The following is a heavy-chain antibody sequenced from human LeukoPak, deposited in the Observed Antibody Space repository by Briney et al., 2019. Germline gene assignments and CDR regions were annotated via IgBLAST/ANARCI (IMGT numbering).Heavy chain of an antibody. CDR3: ARDGGGSHDTFDI. CDR1: GGSISSYY. D-gene: IGHD1-26*01. CDR2: IYYSGST. J-gene: IGHJ3*02. V-gene: IGHV4-59*01. Sequence: SETLSLTCTVSGGSISSYYWSWIRQPPGKGLEWIGYIYYSGSTNYNPSLKSRVTISVDTSKNQFSLKLSSVTAADTAVYYCARDGGGSHDTFDIWGQGTMVTVSS.